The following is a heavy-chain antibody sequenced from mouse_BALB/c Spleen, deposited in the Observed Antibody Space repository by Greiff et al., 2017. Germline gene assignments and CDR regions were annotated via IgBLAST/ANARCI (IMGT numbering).Heavy chain of an antibody. CDR1: GFNIKDYY. V-gene: IGHV14-4*02. CDR2: IDPENGDT. CDR3: NPSYYGNYVYAMDY. Sequence: VQLQQSGAELVRSGASVKLSCTASGFNIKDYYMHWVKQRPEQGLEWIGWIDPENGDTEYAPKFQGKATMTADTSSNTAYLQLSSLTSEDTAVYYCNPSYYGNYVYAMDYWGQGTSVTVSS. D-gene: IGHD2-10*01. J-gene: IGHJ4*01.